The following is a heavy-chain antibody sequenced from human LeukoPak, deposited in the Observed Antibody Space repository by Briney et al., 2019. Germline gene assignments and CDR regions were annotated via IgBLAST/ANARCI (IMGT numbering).Heavy chain of an antibody. J-gene: IGHJ3*02. CDR2: ISYDGSNK. CDR1: GFTFSSYA. V-gene: IGHV3-30*04. D-gene: IGHD6-19*01. Sequence: RGSLRLSCTASGFTFSSYAMHWVRQAPGKGLEWVAVISYDGSNKYYADSVKGRFTISRDNSKNTLYLQMNSLRAEDTAVYYCANEQWLVRAFDIWGQGTMVTVSS. CDR3: ANEQWLVRAFDI.